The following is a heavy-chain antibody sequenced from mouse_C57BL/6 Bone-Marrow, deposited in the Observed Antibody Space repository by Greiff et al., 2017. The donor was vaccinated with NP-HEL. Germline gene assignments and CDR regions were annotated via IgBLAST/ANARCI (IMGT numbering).Heavy chain of an antibody. J-gene: IGHJ1*03. Sequence: QVQLQQPGAELVKPGASVKLSCKASGYTFTSYWMHWVKQRPGRGLGWIGRIDPNSGGTKYNEKFKSKATLTVDKPSSTAYMQLSSLTSEDSAVYYCARVDYYSNYFWYFDVWGTGTTVTVSS. CDR2: IDPNSGGT. D-gene: IGHD2-5*01. V-gene: IGHV1-72*01. CDR1: GYTFTSYW. CDR3: ARVDYYSNYFWYFDV.